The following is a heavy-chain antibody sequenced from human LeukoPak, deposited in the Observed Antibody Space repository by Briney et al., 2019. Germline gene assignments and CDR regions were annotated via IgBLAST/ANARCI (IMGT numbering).Heavy chain of an antibody. Sequence: PGGSLRLSCAASAFTFSNYAMSWVRQAPGKGLEWVSHISGSGGSTYYADSVKGRFTISRDNAKNTLYLQMNGLRAEDTAVYYCARVIYSGWEGELSDWGQGTLVTVSS. J-gene: IGHJ4*02. D-gene: IGHD6-19*01. CDR3: ARVIYSGWEGELSD. CDR2: ISGSGGST. V-gene: IGHV3-23*01. CDR1: AFTFSNYA.